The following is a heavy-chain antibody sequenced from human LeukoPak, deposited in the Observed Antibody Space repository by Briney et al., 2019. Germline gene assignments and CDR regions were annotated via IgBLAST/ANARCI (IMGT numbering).Heavy chain of an antibody. V-gene: IGHV4-4*07. D-gene: IGHD6-19*01. CDR2: IYTSGST. CDR3: ARLAVASLYYYYGMDV. CDR1: GGSISSYY. Sequence: SETLSLTCTVSGGSISSYYWSWIRQPAGKGLEWIGRIYTSGSTNYNPSLKSRVTMSVDTSKNQFSLKLSSVTAADTAVYYCARLAVASLYYYYGMDVWGQGTTVTVSS. J-gene: IGHJ6*02.